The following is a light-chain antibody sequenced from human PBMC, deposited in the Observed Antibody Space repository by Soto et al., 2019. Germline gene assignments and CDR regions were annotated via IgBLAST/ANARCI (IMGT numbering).Light chain of an antibody. V-gene: IGKV3-15*01. Sequence: EIVMTQSPATLSVSPGETATLSCRASQSVSSSLAWYQQTPGRAPRLLIYGASTRATGIPTRFSGSGSGTEFTLTISSLQSEDFAVYYCQQYNNWPPPTFGGGTKVDIK. CDR1: QSVSSS. CDR3: QQYNNWPPPT. CDR2: GAS. J-gene: IGKJ4*01.